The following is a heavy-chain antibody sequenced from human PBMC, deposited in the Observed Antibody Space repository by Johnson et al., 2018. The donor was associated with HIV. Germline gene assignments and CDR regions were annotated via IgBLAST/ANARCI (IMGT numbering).Heavy chain of an antibody. CDR2: IKQDGSEK. J-gene: IGHJ3*02. Sequence: EVQLVESGGGLVQPGGSLRLSCAASGFTFSSYWMSWVRQAPGKGLEWVANIKQDGSEKYYVDSVKGRFTIYRDNAKNSLYLQMNSLRAEDTAVYYCARARIGVRPAGVFDMGGQGTRVTVSS. CDR3: ARARIGVRPAGVFDM. D-gene: IGHD3-3*01. CDR1: GFTFSSYW. V-gene: IGHV3-7*01.